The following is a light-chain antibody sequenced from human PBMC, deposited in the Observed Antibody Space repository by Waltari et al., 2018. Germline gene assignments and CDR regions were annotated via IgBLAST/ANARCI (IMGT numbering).Light chain of an antibody. Sequence: DIQMTPSPSTLSASVGDRVTITCRASQSISNWLAWYQQKPGKAPKLLIYKASNLESGVPSRFSGSGSGTEFTLTISSLQPDDFATYYCQQYDNYWTFGQGTKVEI. V-gene: IGKV1-5*03. J-gene: IGKJ1*01. CDR1: QSISNW. CDR3: QQYDNYWT. CDR2: KAS.